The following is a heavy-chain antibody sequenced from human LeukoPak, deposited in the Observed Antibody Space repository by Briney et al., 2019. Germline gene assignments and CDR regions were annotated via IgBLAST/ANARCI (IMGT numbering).Heavy chain of an antibody. CDR3: AREDSGSYYNFYYFYMDV. J-gene: IGHJ6*03. CDR1: GGSFSNHL. Sequence: TSETLSLTCSVSGGSFSNHLWSWVRQPAGKGLEWIGRIYPSGNTNYNPSLKSRVTLSVDTSKTQFYLSLSSVTAADTAVYYCAREDSGSYYNFYYFYMDVWGKGTTVTISS. CDR2: IYPSGNT. D-gene: IGHD3-10*01. V-gene: IGHV4-4*07.